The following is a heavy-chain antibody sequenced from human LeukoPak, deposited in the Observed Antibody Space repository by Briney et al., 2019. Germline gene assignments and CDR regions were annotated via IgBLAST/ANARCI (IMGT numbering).Heavy chain of an antibody. V-gene: IGHV1-2*02. CDR1: GYTFTGYY. CDR3: ARDVPDCSSPSCPGAAFDI. CDR2: INPNSGGT. J-gene: IGHJ3*02. D-gene: IGHD2-2*01. Sequence: ASVRVSCKASGYTFTGYYMHWVRQAPGQGLEWMGWINPNSGGTNYAQKFQGRVTMTRDTSISTAYMELSRLRSDDTAVYYCARDVPDCSSPSCPGAAFDIWGQGTMVTVSS.